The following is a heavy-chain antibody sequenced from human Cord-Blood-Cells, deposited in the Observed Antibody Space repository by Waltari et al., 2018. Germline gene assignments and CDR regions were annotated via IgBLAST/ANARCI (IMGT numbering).Heavy chain of an antibody. CDR2: IDHSGST. CDR3: AVGYCSSTSCYSSSWYDY. Sequence: QVQLQESGPGLVKPSETLSLTCAVSGYSISSGYYWGWIRQPPGKGLEWIGSIDHSGSTDYNPSLKSRVTISVDTSKNQFSLKLSSVTAADTAVYYCAVGYCSSTSCYSSSWYDYWGQGTLVTVSS. CDR1: GYSISSGYY. V-gene: IGHV4-38-2*01. J-gene: IGHJ4*02. D-gene: IGHD2-2*02.